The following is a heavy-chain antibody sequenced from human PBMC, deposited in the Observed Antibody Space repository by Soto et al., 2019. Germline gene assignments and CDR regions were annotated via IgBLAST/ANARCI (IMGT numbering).Heavy chain of an antibody. CDR1: GFTFSSYA. CDR3: ARDRNDAFDI. V-gene: IGHV3-64*01. CDR2: ISSNGGST. J-gene: IGHJ3*02. Sequence: PGGSLRLSCAASGFTFSSYAMHWVRQAPGKGLEHVSAISSNGGSTYYANSVKGRFTISRDNSKNTLYLQMGSLRAEDMAVYYCARDRNDAFDIWGQGTMVTVSS.